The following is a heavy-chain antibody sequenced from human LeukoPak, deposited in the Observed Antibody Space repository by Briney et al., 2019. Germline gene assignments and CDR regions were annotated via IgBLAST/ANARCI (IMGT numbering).Heavy chain of an antibody. CDR3: GRDPLLDPVAAAGTEGFDY. Sequence: SQTLPLTCTVSGGSISSGSYYWRWIRQPAGKGLEWIGRIYTSGSTNYNPSLKSRVTISVDTSKNQFSLKLSSVTAADTAVYYCGRDPLLDPVAAAGTEGFDYWGQGTLVTVSS. V-gene: IGHV4-61*02. CDR1: GGSISSGSYY. CDR2: IYTSGST. J-gene: IGHJ4*02. D-gene: IGHD6-13*01.